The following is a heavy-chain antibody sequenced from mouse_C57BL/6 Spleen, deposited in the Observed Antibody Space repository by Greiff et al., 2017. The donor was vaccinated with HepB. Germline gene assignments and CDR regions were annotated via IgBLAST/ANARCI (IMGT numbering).Heavy chain of an antibody. D-gene: IGHD2-2*01. CDR3: ARGKAYYGYDEEGLFDY. V-gene: IGHV1-18*01. CDR1: GYTFTDYN. Sequence: VQLQQSGPELVKPGASVKIPCKASGYTFTDYNMDWVKQSHGKSLEWIGDINPNNGGTIYNQKFKGKATLTVDKSSSTAYMELRSLTSEDTAVYYCARGKAYYGYDEEGLFDYWGQGTTLTVSS. J-gene: IGHJ2*01. CDR2: INPNNGGT.